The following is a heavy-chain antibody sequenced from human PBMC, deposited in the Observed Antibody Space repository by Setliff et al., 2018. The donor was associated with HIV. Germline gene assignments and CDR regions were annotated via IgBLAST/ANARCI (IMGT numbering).Heavy chain of an antibody. V-gene: IGHV4-39*07. CDR2: IHYDGGT. CDR1: GGSFSSKSVY. D-gene: IGHD3-10*01. CDR3: ARYHYGVDWFDP. Sequence: SETLSLTCTVPGGSFSSKSVYWAWIRQPPGQGLEWIGSIHYDGGTYYNPSLKSRVHISIDTSKGEFSLKVNAVTAADTAVYFWARYHYGVDWFDPWG. J-gene: IGHJ5*02.